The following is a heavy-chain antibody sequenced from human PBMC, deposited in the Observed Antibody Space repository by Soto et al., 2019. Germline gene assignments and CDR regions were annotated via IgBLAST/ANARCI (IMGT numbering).Heavy chain of an antibody. Sequence: HLRVSPGLSCAASEFTFSSYWMHWVRQAPGKRLVWVSRINSDGSSTSYADSVKGRFTICRDNARNTLYLQMNSLRAEDTAVYSCARVYCSGGSCYKLDYWGQGTLVTVSS. J-gene: IGHJ4*02. CDR3: ARVYCSGGSCYKLDY. V-gene: IGHV3-74*01. CDR1: EFTFSSYW. D-gene: IGHD2-15*01. CDR2: INSDGSST.